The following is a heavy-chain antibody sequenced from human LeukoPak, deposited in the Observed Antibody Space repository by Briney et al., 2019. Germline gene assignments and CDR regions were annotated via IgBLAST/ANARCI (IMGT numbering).Heavy chain of an antibody. Sequence: PGGPLTLSCAASVFIFCNSGKSCLRQATGKGLEWVGRNKSKTDDGPSDYAAPAKRSLTIPRDEPKNTLYLQMNSLKTEDTAVYYCTQGRRFDIWGQGTMVTVSS. CDR3: TQGRRFDI. D-gene: IGHD3-10*01. CDR2: NKSKTDDGPS. V-gene: IGHV3-15*01. CDR1: VFIFCNSG. J-gene: IGHJ3*02.